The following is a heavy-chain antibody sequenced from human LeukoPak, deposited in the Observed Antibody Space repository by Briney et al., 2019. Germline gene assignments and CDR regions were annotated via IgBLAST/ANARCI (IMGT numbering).Heavy chain of an antibody. CDR1: RFTFSSYS. Sequence: GGSLRLSCAASRFTFSSYSMNWVSQAPGKGLEWVSSISSSSYIYYADSVKGRFTISRDNAKNSLYLQMNSLRAEDTAVYYCARDDSGWYDYWGQGTLVTVSS. CDR3: ARDDSGWYDY. D-gene: IGHD6-19*01. CDR2: ISSSSYI. J-gene: IGHJ4*02. V-gene: IGHV3-21*01.